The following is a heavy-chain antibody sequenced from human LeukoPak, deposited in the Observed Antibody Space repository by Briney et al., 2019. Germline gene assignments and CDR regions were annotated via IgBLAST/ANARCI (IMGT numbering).Heavy chain of an antibody. V-gene: IGHV1-18*01. CDR2: ISAYNGNT. CDR1: GYTFTSYG. CDR3: ARDLGDIVVVSSSDYYGMDV. J-gene: IGHJ6*02. D-gene: IGHD2-2*01. Sequence: ASVKVSCKASGYTFTSYGISWVRQAPGQGLEWMGWISAYNGNTNYAQKLQGRVTMTTDTSTSTAYMELRSLRSDDTAVYYCARDLGDIVVVSSSDYYGMDVWGQGTTVTVSS.